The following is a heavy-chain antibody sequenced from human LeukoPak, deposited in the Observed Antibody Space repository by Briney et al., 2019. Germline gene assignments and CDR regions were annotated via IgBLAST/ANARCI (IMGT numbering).Heavy chain of an antibody. D-gene: IGHD3-10*01. CDR3: ARVQKLLWFGELLDY. Sequence: SETLSLTCTVSGGSISSSSYYWGWIRQPPGKGLEWIGSIYYSGSTYYNPSLKSRVTISVDTSKNQFSLKLSSVTAADTAVYYCARVQKLLWFGELLDYWGQGTLVTVSS. V-gene: IGHV4-39*07. J-gene: IGHJ4*02. CDR1: GGSISSSSYY. CDR2: IYYSGST.